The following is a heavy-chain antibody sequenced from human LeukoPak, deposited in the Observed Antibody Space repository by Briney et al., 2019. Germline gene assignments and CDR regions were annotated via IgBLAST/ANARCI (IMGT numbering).Heavy chain of an antibody. CDR1: GYSFTNYW. J-gene: IGHJ1*01. CDR2: IYTDNSDV. V-gene: IGHV5-51*01. CDR3: ARGTDQYFQH. Sequence: GESLKISCKASGYSFTNYWIVWLRQMPGRGLEWMGIIYTDNSDVRYSPSFRGRVTISADKSISTAYLQWSSLKASDTAMYYCARGTDQYFQHWGQGTLVTVSS.